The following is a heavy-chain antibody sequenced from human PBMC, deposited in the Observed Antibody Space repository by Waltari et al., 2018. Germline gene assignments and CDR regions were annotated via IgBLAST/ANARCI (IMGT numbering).Heavy chain of an antibody. J-gene: IGHJ3*02. D-gene: IGHD3-10*01. V-gene: IGHV4-34*01. CDR3: ARVLRGAFDI. CDR1: GGSFSGYY. CDR2: INHSGST. Sequence: QVQLQQWGAGLLKPSETLSLTCAVYGGSFSGYYWSWIRQPPGKGLEWIGEINHSGSTNYNPSLKRRVTISVDTSKNQFSLKLSSVTAADTAVYYCARVLRGAFDIWGQGTMVTVSS.